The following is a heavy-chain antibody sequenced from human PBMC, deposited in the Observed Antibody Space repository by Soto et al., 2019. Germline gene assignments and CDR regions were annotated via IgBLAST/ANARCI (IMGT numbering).Heavy chain of an antibody. CDR1: GFSLSPYW. CDR2: LSSDGFGA. J-gene: IGHJ4*02. CDR3: ARDLGGPDY. V-gene: IGHV3-74*03. D-gene: IGHD3-16*01. Sequence: SGGSLRLSCAASGFSLSPYWMHWVRQAPGRGLEWVSRLSSDGFGAAYADSVKGRFFISRDIARNTLFLRMNSLRADDTAVYYCARDLGGPDYWGRGTSVTVSS.